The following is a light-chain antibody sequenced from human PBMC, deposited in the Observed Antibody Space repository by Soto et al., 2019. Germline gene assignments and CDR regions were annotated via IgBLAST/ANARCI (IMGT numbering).Light chain of an antibody. CDR3: QQYGRSPRIT. CDR1: QSVSSSY. CDR2: GAS. J-gene: IGKJ5*01. V-gene: IGKV3-20*01. Sequence: EIVLTQSPGTLSLSPGERATLSCRASQSVSSSYLAWYQQKPGQAPRLLIYGASSRATGIPDRFSGSGSGTDFTLTISRLEPEDFVVYYCQQYGRSPRITFRQGPRLEIK.